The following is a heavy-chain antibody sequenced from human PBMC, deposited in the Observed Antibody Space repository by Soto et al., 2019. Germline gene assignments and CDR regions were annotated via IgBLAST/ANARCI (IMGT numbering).Heavy chain of an antibody. J-gene: IGHJ4*02. CDR3: AKGGRHYDFWSGYSDY. V-gene: IGHV3-23*01. D-gene: IGHD3-3*01. Sequence: GGSLRLSCAASGFTFSNYAMNWVRQAPGKGLECVSVISSSGGSTYYADPVKGRFTISRDNSKNTLYLRMNSLRAEDTAVYYCAKGGRHYDFWSGYSDYWGQGTLVTVSS. CDR1: GFTFSNYA. CDR2: ISSSGGST.